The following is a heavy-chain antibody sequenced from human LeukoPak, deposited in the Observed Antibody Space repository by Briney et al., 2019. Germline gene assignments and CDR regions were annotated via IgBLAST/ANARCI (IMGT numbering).Heavy chain of an antibody. CDR2: IYYIGNT. Sequence: KPSETLSLTCTVSGGSISSGDYYWSWIRQPPGKGLEWIGYIYYIGNTFYNPSLKSRVTISVDTSKNQFSLKLSSVTAADTAVYYCASAYCGSDCTPYWYFDLWGRGTLVTVSS. CDR3: ASAYCGSDCTPYWYFDL. V-gene: IGHV4-30-4*01. J-gene: IGHJ2*01. CDR1: GGSISSGDYY. D-gene: IGHD2-21*02.